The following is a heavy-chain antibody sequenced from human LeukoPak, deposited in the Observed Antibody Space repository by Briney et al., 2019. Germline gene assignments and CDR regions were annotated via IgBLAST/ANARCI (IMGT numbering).Heavy chain of an antibody. V-gene: IGHV3-21*01. Sequence: GGSLRLSCAASGFTLSSYWIHWVRQAPGKGLEWVSSISSSSSYIYYADSVKGRFTISRDNAKNSLYLQMNSLRAEDTAVYYCARDSVKRKRGYEYWGQGTLVTVSS. D-gene: IGHD5-18*01. CDR2: ISSSSSYI. CDR3: ARDSVKRKRGYEY. J-gene: IGHJ4*02. CDR1: GFTLSSYW.